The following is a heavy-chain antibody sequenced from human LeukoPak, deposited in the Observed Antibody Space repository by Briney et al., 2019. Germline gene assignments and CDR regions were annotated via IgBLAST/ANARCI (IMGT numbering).Heavy chain of an antibody. J-gene: IGHJ4*02. CDR2: ISGSGGST. CDR1: GFTFSSYA. V-gene: IGHV3-23*01. CDR3: AKAVPSGWYRGPRRYYFDY. Sequence: GGSLRLSCAASGFTFSSYAMSWVRQAPGKGLEWVSAISGSGGSTYYADSVKGRFTISRDNSENTLYQQMNSLRAEDTAVYYCAKAVPSGWYRGPRRYYFDYWGQGTLVTVSS. D-gene: IGHD6-19*01.